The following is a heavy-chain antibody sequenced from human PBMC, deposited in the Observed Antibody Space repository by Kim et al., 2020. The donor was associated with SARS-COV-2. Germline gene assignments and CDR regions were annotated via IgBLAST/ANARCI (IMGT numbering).Heavy chain of an antibody. CDR2: INHSGST. CDR1: GGSFSGYY. D-gene: IGHD3-10*01. CDR3: ARGVTMVRGVIQNPYYFDY. J-gene: IGHJ4*02. Sequence: SETLSLTCAVYGGSFSGYYWSWIRQPPGKGLEWIGEINHSGSTNYNPSLKSRVTISVDTSKNQFSLKLSSVTAADTAVYYCARGVTMVRGVIQNPYYFDYWGQGTLVTVSS. V-gene: IGHV4-34*01.